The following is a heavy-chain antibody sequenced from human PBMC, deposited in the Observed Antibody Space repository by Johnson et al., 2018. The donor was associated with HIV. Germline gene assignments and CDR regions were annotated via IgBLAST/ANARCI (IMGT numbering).Heavy chain of an antibody. D-gene: IGHD6-13*01. CDR3: AKDQIPAAASRAFDI. V-gene: IGHV3-7*01. CDR2: INQDGSEK. Sequence: EQLVESGGGLVQPGGSLRLSCAASGFTVSSNYMSWVRQAPGKGLEWVANINQDGSEKYYVDSVKGRFTISRDNAKNSLYLQITRLRAEDTAGYSCAKDQIPAAASRAFDIWGQGTMVTVSS. J-gene: IGHJ3*02. CDR1: GFTVSSNY.